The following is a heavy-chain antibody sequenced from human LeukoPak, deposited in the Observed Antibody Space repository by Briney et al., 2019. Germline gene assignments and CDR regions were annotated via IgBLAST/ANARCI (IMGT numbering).Heavy chain of an antibody. D-gene: IGHD3-10*01. Sequence: SETLSLTCTVSGDSISGSRYYWAWIRQPPGKGLEWIGSIYYSGSTNYNPSLKSRVTISVDTSKNQFSLKLSSVTAADTAVYYCARRKVRGVITRQNWFDPWGQGTLVTVSS. V-gene: IGHV4-39*07. CDR3: ARRKVRGVITRQNWFDP. J-gene: IGHJ5*02. CDR2: IYYSGST. CDR1: GDSISGSRYY.